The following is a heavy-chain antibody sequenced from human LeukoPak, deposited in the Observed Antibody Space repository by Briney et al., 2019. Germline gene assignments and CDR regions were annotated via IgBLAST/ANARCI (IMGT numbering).Heavy chain of an antibody. CDR2: IKFDGSNE. J-gene: IGHJ4*02. CDR1: GFTFSSYG. Sequence: GGSLRLSCAASGFTFSSYGMHWVRQAPGKGLEWVSFIKFDGSNEYYADSVKGRFTISKDDSKNTVYLQMNSLSAEDTAVYYCARVRGSGINYFDYWGQGTLVTVSS. CDR3: ARVRGSGINYFDY. D-gene: IGHD6-19*01. V-gene: IGHV3-30*02.